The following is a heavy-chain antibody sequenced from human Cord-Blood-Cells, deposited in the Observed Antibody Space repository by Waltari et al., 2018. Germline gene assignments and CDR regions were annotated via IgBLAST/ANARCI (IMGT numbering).Heavy chain of an antibody. V-gene: IGHV1-24*01. CDR2: FEPEDGET. Sequence: QVQLVQSGAEVKKPGASVNVSCKVSGYTLTELSMHWVRQGPGKVLEWMGGFEPEDGETIYAQKFQGRGTMTEDACTDTAYMELISLRSEHTAVYYCATPSGEGDYWGQGTLVTVSS. D-gene: IGHD7-27*01. J-gene: IGHJ4*02. CDR3: ATPSGEGDY. CDR1: GYTLTELS.